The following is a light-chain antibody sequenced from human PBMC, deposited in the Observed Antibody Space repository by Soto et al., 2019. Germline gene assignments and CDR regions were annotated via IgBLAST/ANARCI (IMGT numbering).Light chain of an antibody. Sequence: DIQMTQSTSALSASVVDRVTITCLASQSISSYLNWYQQKPGKAPKLLIYDASSLESGVPSRFSGSGSGTEFTLTISSLQPDDFATYYCQQYNSYAWTFGQGTKVDIK. CDR2: DAS. V-gene: IGKV1-5*01. CDR3: QQYNSYAWT. J-gene: IGKJ1*01. CDR1: QSISSY.